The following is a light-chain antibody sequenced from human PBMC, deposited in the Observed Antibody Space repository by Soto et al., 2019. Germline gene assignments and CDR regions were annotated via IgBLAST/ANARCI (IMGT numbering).Light chain of an antibody. CDR3: QQANSFPPT. V-gene: IGKV1-12*01. CDR1: QCISSW. J-gene: IGKJ2*01. Sequence: DIQMTQTLSSVSASVGDRVTITCRASQCISSWLALYQQKPGKDPKLLIYAASSLQSGVLSRFSSSGCSTDLKLTISSLQPEDFATYYFQQANSFPPTFDQGTKLEIK. CDR2: AAS.